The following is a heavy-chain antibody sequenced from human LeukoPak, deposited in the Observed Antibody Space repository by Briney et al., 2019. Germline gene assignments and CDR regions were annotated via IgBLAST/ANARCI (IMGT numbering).Heavy chain of an antibody. CDR1: GGSISGGGYY. CDR2: IHHSGST. V-gene: IGHV4-30-2*01. CDR3: ASHSGSYRFLDY. D-gene: IGHD1-26*01. J-gene: IGHJ4*02. Sequence: PSETLSLTCTVSGGSISGGGYYWSWIRQPPGKGLEWIGYIHHSGSTYYNPSLKSRVTISVDRSKNQFSLKLSSVTAADTAVYYCASHSGSYRFLDYWGQGTLVTVSS.